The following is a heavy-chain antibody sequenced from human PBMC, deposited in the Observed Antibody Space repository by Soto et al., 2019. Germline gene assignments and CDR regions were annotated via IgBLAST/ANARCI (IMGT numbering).Heavy chain of an antibody. CDR2: IYHSGST. Sequence: SETLSLTCAVSGYSISSGYYWGWIRQPPGKGLEWIGSIYHSGSTYYNPSPKSRVTISVDTSKNQFSLKLSSVTAADTAVYYCATGYSSGFSAGYYFDYWGQGTLVTVSS. CDR1: GYSISSGYY. CDR3: ATGYSSGFSAGYYFDY. J-gene: IGHJ4*02. V-gene: IGHV4-38-2*01. D-gene: IGHD6-19*01.